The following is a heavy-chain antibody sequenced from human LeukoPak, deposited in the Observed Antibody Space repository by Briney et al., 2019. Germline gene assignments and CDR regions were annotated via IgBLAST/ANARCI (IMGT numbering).Heavy chain of an antibody. CDR3: TTHYRPGSHYNIFDY. Sequence: PGGSLRLSCAASGSTFSNAWMSWVRQAPGKGLEWVGRIQSIVNGGTTDYAAPVKGRFTVSRDDSKDMVFLQMNSLETEDTAVYYCTTHYRPGSHYNIFDYWGQGTLVTVSS. J-gene: IGHJ4*02. CDR1: GSTFSNAW. D-gene: IGHD3-10*01. V-gene: IGHV3-15*01. CDR2: IQSIVNGGTT.